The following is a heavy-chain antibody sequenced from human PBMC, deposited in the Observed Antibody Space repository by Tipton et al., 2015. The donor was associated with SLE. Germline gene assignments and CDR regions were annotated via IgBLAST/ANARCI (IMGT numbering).Heavy chain of an antibody. V-gene: IGHV3-21*01. J-gene: IGHJ6*04. CDR2: ISSTSSYT. CDR1: GFTLSVYS. D-gene: IGHD4-17*01. Sequence: GSLRLSCVAPGFTLSVYSMNWVRQAPGKGLEWVSFISSTSSYTFYADSVKGRFTISRDNAKNSLFLQMNSLRAEDTAVYYCARDGRGDYPKGVMDVWGKGTTVTVPS. CDR3: ARDGRGDYPKGVMDV.